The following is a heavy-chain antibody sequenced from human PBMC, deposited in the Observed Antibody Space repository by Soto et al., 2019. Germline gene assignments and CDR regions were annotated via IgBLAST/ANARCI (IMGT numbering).Heavy chain of an antibody. CDR1: DFTFRNSW. Sequence: PGGSLRLSCATSDFTFRNSWINWVRQAPGKGLEWVANIKPDGGATNYVDSVKGRFTISRDNVRNSASLHMNSLRVEDTAVYFCFGRKGGPKGGQGTLDTVSS. J-gene: IGHJ4*02. V-gene: IGHV3-7*03. CDR2: IKPDGGAT. D-gene: IGHD1-26*01. CDR3: FGRKGGPK.